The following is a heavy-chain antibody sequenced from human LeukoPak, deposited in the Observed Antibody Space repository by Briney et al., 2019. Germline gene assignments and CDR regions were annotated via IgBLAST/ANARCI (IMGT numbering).Heavy chain of an antibody. J-gene: IGHJ4*02. CDR1: GFTFGRYA. D-gene: IGHD3-16*01. CDR3: FREGPSAYYLGRNAVGTLDY. CDR2: LSYDGNNK. Sequence: GGSLRLSCEASGFTFGRYALHWVRQAPGKGLEWVAVLSYDGNNKYHADSVRGRFTISRDNSKNTMYLQMNSLRAEDTALYYCFREGPSAYYLGRNAVGTLDYWGQGTLVTVSS. V-gene: IGHV3-30*07.